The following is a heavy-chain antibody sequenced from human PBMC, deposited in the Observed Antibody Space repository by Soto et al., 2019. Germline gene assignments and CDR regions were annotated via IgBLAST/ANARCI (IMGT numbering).Heavy chain of an antibody. J-gene: IGHJ2*01. CDR1: GYTFANYA. CDR2: IKAGNGNT. D-gene: IGHD1-26*01. V-gene: IGHV1-3*01. Sequence: ASVKVSCKACGYTFANYAMHWVRQAPGQRLEWMGWIKAGNGNTKYSQKFQGRVTITRDTSASTAYMELSSLRSEDTAVYYCARGGSLYWYFDLWGRGTLVTVSS. CDR3: ARGGSLYWYFDL.